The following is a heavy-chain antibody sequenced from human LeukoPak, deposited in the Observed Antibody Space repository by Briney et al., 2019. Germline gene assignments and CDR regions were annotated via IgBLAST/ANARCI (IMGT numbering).Heavy chain of an antibody. D-gene: IGHD3-22*01. J-gene: IGHJ4*02. Sequence: ASVKVSCKASGGTFSRYTITWVRQAPGQGLEWMGRIVPTLGIAYYGQKFQGRVTITADKSTSTAYMELSSLRSEDTAIYYCARDTPRDNSGYYSGNGFDYWGQGTLVTVSS. V-gene: IGHV1-69*04. CDR2: IVPTLGIA. CDR3: ARDTPRDNSGYYSGNGFDY. CDR1: GGTFSRYT.